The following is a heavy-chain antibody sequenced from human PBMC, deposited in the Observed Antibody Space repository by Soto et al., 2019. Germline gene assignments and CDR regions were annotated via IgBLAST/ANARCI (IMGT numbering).Heavy chain of an antibody. D-gene: IGHD6-19*01. V-gene: IGHV4-59*11. J-gene: IGHJ5*02. Sequence: QVQLHESGPGLVKPSETLSLTCTVSGDSISSHYWSWIRQPPGQGLEWIGHIYHSGGTRYNPSLRSRVTISVDTSKNLFALKLRSVTAADTAVYYCAKNVAVAGFCLDPWGQGILVTVSS. CDR2: IYHSGGT. CDR1: GDSISSHY. CDR3: AKNVAVAGFCLDP.